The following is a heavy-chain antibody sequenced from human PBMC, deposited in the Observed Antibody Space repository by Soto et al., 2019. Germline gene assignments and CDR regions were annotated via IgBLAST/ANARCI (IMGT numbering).Heavy chain of an antibody. D-gene: IGHD3-10*01. CDR3: VYGSGSYYDY. CDR2: MNPNSGNT. Sequence: ASVKVSCKASGYTFTSYDINWVRQATGQGLEWMGWMNPNSGNTGYAQKFQGRVTITRNNSISTAYMELSSLRSEDTAVYYCVYGSGSYYDYWGLGTLVTVSS. V-gene: IGHV1-8*01. CDR1: GYTFTSYD. J-gene: IGHJ4*02.